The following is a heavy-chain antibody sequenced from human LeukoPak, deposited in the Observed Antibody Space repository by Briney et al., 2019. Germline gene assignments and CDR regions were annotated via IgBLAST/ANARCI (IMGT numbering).Heavy chain of an antibody. CDR1: GFTFSSYW. Sequence: GGSLRLSCAASGFTFSSYWMSWVRQAPGKGLEWVSSISSSSSYIYYADSVKGRFTISRDNAKNSLYLQMNSLRAEDTAVYYCARDLRLVQYPTMTTFDYWGQGTLVTVSS. CDR3: ARDLRLVQYPTMTTFDY. CDR2: ISSSSSYI. V-gene: IGHV3-21*01. J-gene: IGHJ4*02. D-gene: IGHD6-19*01.